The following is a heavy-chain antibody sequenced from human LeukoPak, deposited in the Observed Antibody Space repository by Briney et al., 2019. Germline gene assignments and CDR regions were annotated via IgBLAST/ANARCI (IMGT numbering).Heavy chain of an antibody. V-gene: IGHV5-51*01. D-gene: IGHD3-16*01. CDR2: IYPGDSDT. CDR1: GYSFTTYW. J-gene: IGHJ4*02. Sequence: GESLKISCQGSGYSFTTYWIGWVRQMPGKGLEWMGIIYPGDSDTRYSPSLQGQVTISADKSISTAYLQWSSLKASDTAMYYCARHYYDYVWGSYGIDYWGQGTLVTVSS. CDR3: ARHYYDYVWGSYGIDY.